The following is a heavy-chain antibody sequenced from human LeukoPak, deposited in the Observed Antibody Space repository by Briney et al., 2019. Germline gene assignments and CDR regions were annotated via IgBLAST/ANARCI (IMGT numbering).Heavy chain of an antibody. J-gene: IGHJ6*03. D-gene: IGHD1-7*01. CDR2: IYPGDFDT. CDR1: GYSFTSYW. Sequence: GESLKISCKGSGYSFTSYWIGWVRQMPGKGLEWMGIIYPGDFDTRYSPSFQGQVTISADKSISTAYLQWSSLKASDTAMYYCARQLRTGTPYYYYCYYYMDVWGKGTTVTVSS. CDR3: ARQLRTGTPYYYYCYYYMDV. V-gene: IGHV5-51*01.